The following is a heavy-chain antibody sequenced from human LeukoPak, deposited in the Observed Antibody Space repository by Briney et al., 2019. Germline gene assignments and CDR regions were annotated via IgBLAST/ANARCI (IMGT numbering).Heavy chain of an antibody. D-gene: IGHD3-3*01. CDR3: ARDSGGGTYDFSD. Sequence: ASVKVSCKGSGYTFTSYDINWVRHAPAQGLEWMWGVNPSYDNTDYAQKVQGRGTMTRNTAISTAYMELIILRSEDTDVYYCARDSGGGTYDFSDWGQGTLVTVSS. V-gene: IGHV1-8*01. CDR1: GYTFTSYD. J-gene: IGHJ4*02. CDR2: VNPSYDNT.